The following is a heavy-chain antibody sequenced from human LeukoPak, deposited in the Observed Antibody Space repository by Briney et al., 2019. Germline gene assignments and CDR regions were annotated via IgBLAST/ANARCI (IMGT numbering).Heavy chain of an antibody. D-gene: IGHD4-17*01. V-gene: IGHV1-2*02. CDR2: INPNSGGT. Sequence: GASVKVSCKASGYTFTNYYMHWVRQAPGQGLEWMGWINPNSGGTNYAQKFQGRVTMTRDTSISTAYMELSRLRSDDTAVYYCARDPSDSPDYGIMLYWGQGTLVTVSS. CDR3: ARDPSDSPDYGIMLY. CDR1: GYTFTNYY. J-gene: IGHJ4*02.